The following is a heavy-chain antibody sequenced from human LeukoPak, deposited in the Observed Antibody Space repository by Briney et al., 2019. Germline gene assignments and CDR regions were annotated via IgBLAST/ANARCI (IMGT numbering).Heavy chain of an antibody. CDR1: GFTFSSYW. J-gene: IGHJ5*02. CDR3: AREGVPYYEISNWFDP. D-gene: IGHD3-9*01. V-gene: IGHV3-74*01. Sequence: AGGSLRLSCAASGFTFSSYWMHWVRQAPGKGLVWVSRINSDGSSTSYADSVKGRFTISRDNAKNTLYLQINSLRAEDTAVYYCAREGVPYYEISNWFDPWGQGSLVTVSS. CDR2: INSDGSST.